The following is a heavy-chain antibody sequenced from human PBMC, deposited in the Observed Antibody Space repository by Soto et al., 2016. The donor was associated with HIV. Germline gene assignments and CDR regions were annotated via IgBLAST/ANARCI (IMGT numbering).Heavy chain of an antibody. CDR2: VSPYNANT. J-gene: IGHJ4*02. Sequence: QLVQSGIEVKKPGASVKVSCKASGYSFTNYGISWVRQAPGQGLEWLGWVSPYNANTNYAQKFQGRVTMTTDRTTTTAYMELRSLRSDDTAVYYCARGDCSGGSCDGLLGNWGQGTLITVSS. D-gene: IGHD2-15*01. V-gene: IGHV1-18*01. CDR3: ARGDCSGGSCDGLLGN. CDR1: GYSFTNYG.